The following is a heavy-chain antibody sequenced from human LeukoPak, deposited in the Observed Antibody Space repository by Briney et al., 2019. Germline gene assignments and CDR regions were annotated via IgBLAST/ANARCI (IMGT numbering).Heavy chain of an antibody. CDR2: INPSGGST. D-gene: IGHD6-13*01. V-gene: IGHV1-46*01. CDR3: ARDYPRIAAAGTSGRVDKHWFDP. J-gene: IGHJ5*02. Sequence: GASVKVSCKASGYTFTSYYMHWVRQAPGQGLEWMGIINPSGGSTSYAQKFQGRVTMTRDMSTSTVYMELSSLRSEDTAVYYCARDYPRIAAAGTSGRVDKHWFDPWGQGTLVTVSS. CDR1: GYTFTSYY.